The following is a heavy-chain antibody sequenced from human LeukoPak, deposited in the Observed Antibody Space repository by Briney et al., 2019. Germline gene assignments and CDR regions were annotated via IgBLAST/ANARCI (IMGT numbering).Heavy chain of an antibody. CDR3: ARRFGDL. CDR2: MYYSGST. Sequence: SETLSLTCTVSGGSIRSYYWSWIRQPPGKGLEWIGYMYYSGSTNYNPSLKSRVTISVDTSKNQFSLKLSSVTAADAAVYYCARRFGDLWGQGTLVTVSS. D-gene: IGHD3-10*01. CDR1: GGSIRSYY. V-gene: IGHV4-59*08. J-gene: IGHJ5*02.